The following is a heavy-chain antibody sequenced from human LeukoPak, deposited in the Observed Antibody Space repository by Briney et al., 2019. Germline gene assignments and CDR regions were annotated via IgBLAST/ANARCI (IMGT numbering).Heavy chain of an antibody. CDR2: IYYSGNT. Sequence: SETLSLTCTVSGVSISSSNSYWGWIRQPPGKGLEWIGSIYYSGNTYYNPSLKSRVTISVDTSKNQFSLKLSSVTAADTAVYYCARWLRRTLDYWGQGTLVTVSS. CDR3: ARWLRRTLDY. D-gene: IGHD5-12*01. J-gene: IGHJ4*02. V-gene: IGHV4-39*07. CDR1: GVSISSSNSY.